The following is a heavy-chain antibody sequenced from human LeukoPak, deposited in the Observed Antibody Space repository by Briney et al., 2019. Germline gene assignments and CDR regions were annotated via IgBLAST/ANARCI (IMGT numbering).Heavy chain of an antibody. CDR2: IKQDGSEK. CDR1: GFTFSSYA. D-gene: IGHD2-8*01. J-gene: IGHJ5*02. Sequence: GGSLRLSCAASGFTFSSYAMSWVRQAPGKGLEWVANIKQDGSEKYYVDSVKGRFTISRDNAMNSLYLQMNSLRAEDTAVYYCARRIVLMVYASYDWFDPWGQGTLVTVSS. V-gene: IGHV3-7*03. CDR3: ARRIVLMVYASYDWFDP.